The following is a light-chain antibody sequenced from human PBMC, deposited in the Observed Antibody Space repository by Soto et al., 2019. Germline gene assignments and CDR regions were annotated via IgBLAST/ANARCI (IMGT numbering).Light chain of an antibody. CDR2: EVT. V-gene: IGLV2-8*01. J-gene: IGLJ1*01. CDR1: SSDVGFYNF. CDR3: ASYAGTRPFV. Sequence: QSVLTQPPSAPGSPGQSLTISCTGTSSDVGFYNFVSWYQQRPGKAPKLVIYEVTKRPSGVPDRFSGSKSGSTASLTVSGLQADDEADYYCASYAGTRPFVFGSGTKVTVL.